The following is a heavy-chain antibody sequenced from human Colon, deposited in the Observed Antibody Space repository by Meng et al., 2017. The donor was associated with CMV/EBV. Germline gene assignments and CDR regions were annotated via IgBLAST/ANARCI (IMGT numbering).Heavy chain of an antibody. CDR3: AKDERPYVVPADFAAY. D-gene: IGHD2-2*01. J-gene: IGHJ4*02. CDR2: IWYDGSNK. CDR1: GFTFSSYG. V-gene: IGHV3-30*02. Sequence: GGSLRLSCAASGFTFSSYGMHWVRQAPGKGLEWVAVIWYDGSNKYYADSVKGRFTISRDNSKNTLYLQMNSLRAEDTAVYYCAKDERPYVVPADFAAYWGQGTLVTVSS.